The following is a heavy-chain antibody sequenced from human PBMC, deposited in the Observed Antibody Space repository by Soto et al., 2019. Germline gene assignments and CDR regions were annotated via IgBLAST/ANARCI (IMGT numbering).Heavy chain of an antibody. CDR1: LSSYA. Sequence: EVHLLESGGGLVQPGGSLRLSCAVSLSSYAMTWVRQAPGKGLERVAGISVSGGSTNYAVSVKGRFTISRDNDKNTVYLQMNSLRAEYTAVYYCAKGDLFVGGTIYGMDVWGQGTTVTVSS. CDR2: ISVSGGST. CDR3: AKGDLFVGGTIYGMDV. D-gene: IGHD3-16*01. J-gene: IGHJ6*02. V-gene: IGHV3-23*01.